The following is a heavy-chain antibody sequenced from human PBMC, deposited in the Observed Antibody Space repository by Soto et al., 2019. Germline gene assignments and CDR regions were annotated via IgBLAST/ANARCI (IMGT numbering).Heavy chain of an antibody. D-gene: IGHD2-15*01. CDR3: ARNLVGLSIGDY. CDR1: GGTFSSYA. Sequence: SVKVSCKASGGTFSSYAIGWVRQAPGQGLEWMGGIIPIFGTANYAQKFQGRVTITADESTSTAYMELSSLRSEDTAVYYCARNLVGLSIGDYWGQGTLVTVSS. CDR2: IIPIFGTA. V-gene: IGHV1-69*13. J-gene: IGHJ4*02.